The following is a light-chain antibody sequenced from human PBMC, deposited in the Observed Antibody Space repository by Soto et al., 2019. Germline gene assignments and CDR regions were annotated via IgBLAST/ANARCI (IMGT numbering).Light chain of an antibody. Sequence: DIQMSQSPSSLSASVGDRVTITCRASQSLSNYLNWYQQKPGKAPNLLIYAASSLQSGVPSRFSGSGSGTDFTLSISSLQPEEFATYFCQQSYSMPYTFGHGTKVDIK. CDR2: AAS. CDR1: QSLSNY. V-gene: IGKV1-39*01. CDR3: QQSYSMPYT. J-gene: IGKJ2*01.